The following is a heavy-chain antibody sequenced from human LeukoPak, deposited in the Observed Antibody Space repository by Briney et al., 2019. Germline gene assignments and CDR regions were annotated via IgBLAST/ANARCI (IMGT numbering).Heavy chain of an antibody. CDR3: ARDLGGYARFDP. CDR1: GGSISSRDYY. D-gene: IGHD5-12*01. CDR2: IYYSGST. Sequence: SQTLSLTCTVSGGSISSRDYYWSWIRQPPGKGLEWIGYIYYSGSTYCNPSLKSRVTISVDTSKNQFSLKLSSVTAADTAVYYCARDLGGYARFDPWGQGTLVTVSS. J-gene: IGHJ5*02. V-gene: IGHV4-30-4*01.